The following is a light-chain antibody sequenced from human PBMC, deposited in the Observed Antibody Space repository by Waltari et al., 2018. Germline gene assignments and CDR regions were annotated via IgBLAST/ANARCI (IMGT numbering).Light chain of an antibody. J-gene: IGKJ4*01. Sequence: EIVLTQSTATLSLSPGERATLSCRASQSVSSYLAWYQQKPGQAPRLLIYDASNRATGIPARFSGSGSGTDFTLTISSLEPEDFAVAELTFGGGTKVEIK. V-gene: IGKV3-11*01. CDR2: DAS. CDR1: QSVSSY. CDR3: T.